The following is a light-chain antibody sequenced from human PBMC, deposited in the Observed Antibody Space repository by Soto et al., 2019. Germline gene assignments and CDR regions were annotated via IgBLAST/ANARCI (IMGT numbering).Light chain of an antibody. CDR3: RQRSNRPTIG. CDR2: SAA. CDR1: QSIRIL. Sequence: EIVLTQSPATLSVSPGERATLSCRASQSIRILLAWYQQKPGQAPRLLIYSAATTATGIPARFSGSGSGGDFTLTIISRQSDEFAVDYCRQRSNRPTIGFGQGTRLEIK. J-gene: IGKJ5*01. V-gene: IGKV3-15*01.